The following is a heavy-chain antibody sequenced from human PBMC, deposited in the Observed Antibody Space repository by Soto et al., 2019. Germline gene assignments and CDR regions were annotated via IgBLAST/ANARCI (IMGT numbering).Heavy chain of an antibody. V-gene: IGHV1-46*01. J-gene: IGHJ6*02. CDR3: AGDAPPPPRVKLRYFDWLSTIYGMDV. D-gene: IGHD3-9*01. Sequence: GASVKVSCKASGYTFTSYYMHWVRQAPGQGLEWMGIINPSGGSTSYAQKFQGRVTMTRDTSTSTVYMELSSLRSEDTAVYYCAGDAPPPPRVKLRYFDWLSTIYGMDVWGQGTTVTVSS. CDR2: INPSGGST. CDR1: GYTFTSYY.